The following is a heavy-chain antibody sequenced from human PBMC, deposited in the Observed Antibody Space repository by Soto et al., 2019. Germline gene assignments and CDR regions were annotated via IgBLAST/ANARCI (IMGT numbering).Heavy chain of an antibody. V-gene: IGHV1-3*04. CDR2: INTGNGYT. CDR3: ARDRRYCSSTSCPGGDWFDP. D-gene: IGHD2-2*01. CDR1: GYTFTTYT. J-gene: IGHJ5*01. Sequence: QVQLVQSGAEVKKPGASVKLSCTASGYTFTTYTIHWVRQAPGQSLEWMGWINTGNGYTKYSQNFQGRSTITRDTSARTAYMDLTSLRSEDTAVYYCARDRRYCSSTSCPGGDWFDPWGQVTLVTVSS.